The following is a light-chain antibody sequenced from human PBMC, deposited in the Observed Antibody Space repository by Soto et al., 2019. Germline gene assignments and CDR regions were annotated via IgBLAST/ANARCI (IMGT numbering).Light chain of an antibody. CDR1: QTITTY. CDR3: QQSHSTPWT. Sequence: DILMTQSPSSLSASVGDRVTITCRASQTITTYLNWYQQKPGKAPQRLIYGASTLQSGVPSRFTGSGSGTDFTLTISSLQPEDFATYHCQQSHSTPWTFGQGTKVEIK. J-gene: IGKJ1*01. V-gene: IGKV1-39*01. CDR2: GAS.